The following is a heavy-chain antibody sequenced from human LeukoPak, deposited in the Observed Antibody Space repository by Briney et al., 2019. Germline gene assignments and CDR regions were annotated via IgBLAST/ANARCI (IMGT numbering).Heavy chain of an antibody. D-gene: IGHD5-24*01. CDR3: ARESLRDGYNFDY. V-gene: IGHV3-23*01. J-gene: IGHJ4*02. CDR1: GFTFSSYA. CDR2: ISGNGVST. Sequence: GGSLRLSCAASGFTFSSYAMSWVRQAPGKGLEWVSGISGNGVSTYYADSVKGRFTISRDNSKKTLYLQMNSLRAEDTAVYYCARESLRDGYNFDYWGQGTLVTVSS.